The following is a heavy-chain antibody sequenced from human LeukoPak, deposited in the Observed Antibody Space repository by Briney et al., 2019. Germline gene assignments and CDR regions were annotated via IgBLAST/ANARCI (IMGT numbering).Heavy chain of an antibody. CDR2: ISSSSSYI. CDR3: AELGITMIGGV. D-gene: IGHD3-10*02. Sequence: GGSLRLSCAASVFSFSRYRMNWVRQTPGKGRAWVSSISSSSSYIYYADSVKGRFTISRDNAKNSLYLQMNCLRAEDTAVYYCAELGITMIGGVWGKETTVTISS. CDR1: VFSFSRYR. V-gene: IGHV3-21*01. J-gene: IGHJ6*03.